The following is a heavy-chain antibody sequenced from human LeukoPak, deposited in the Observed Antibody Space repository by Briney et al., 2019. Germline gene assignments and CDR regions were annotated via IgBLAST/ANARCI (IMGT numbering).Heavy chain of an antibody. V-gene: IGHV4-61*01. CDR1: GGSVSSGSYY. D-gene: IGHD3-10*01. Sequence: SETLSLTCTVSGGSVSSGSYYWSWIRQPPGKGLEWIGYIYYSGSTNYNPSLKSRVTISVDTSKNQFSLKLSSVTAADTAVYYCARATPRLGNYFDYWGQGTLVTVSS. CDR3: ARATPRLGNYFDY. J-gene: IGHJ4*02. CDR2: IYYSGST.